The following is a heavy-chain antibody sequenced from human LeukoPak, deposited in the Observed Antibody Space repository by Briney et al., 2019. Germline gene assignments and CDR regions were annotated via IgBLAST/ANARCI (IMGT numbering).Heavy chain of an antibody. CDR3: ARGGNALDY. Sequence: SETLSLTCTVSGGSINNYYWSWIRQPPGKGLEWIGYISYSGSTDYNPSLESRVTISLDTSRNRFSLKLSSVTPADTAVYYCARGGNALDYWGQGTLVTVSS. J-gene: IGHJ4*02. V-gene: IGHV4-59*01. CDR1: GGSINNYY. CDR2: ISYSGST. D-gene: IGHD4-23*01.